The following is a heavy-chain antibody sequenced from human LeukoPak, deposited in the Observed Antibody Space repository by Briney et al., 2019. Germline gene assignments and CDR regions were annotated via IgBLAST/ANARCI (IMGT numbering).Heavy chain of an antibody. CDR3: TRGVEFFY. D-gene: IGHD2/OR15-2a*01. CDR1: GFTFSRYT. CDR2: IDSGSYYM. Sequence: PGGSLRLSCATSGFTFSRYTMNWVRQAPGKGLEWVSSIDSGSYYMYYADSVKGRFTISGDDAKNSLYLQVNSLRAEDTAVYHCTRGVEFFYWGQGTLVTVSS. V-gene: IGHV3-21*01. J-gene: IGHJ4*02.